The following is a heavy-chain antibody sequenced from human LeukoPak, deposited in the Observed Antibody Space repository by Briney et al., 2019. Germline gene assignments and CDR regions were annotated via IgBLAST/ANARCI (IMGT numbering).Heavy chain of an antibody. CDR3: AKAPYYFDTKGP. D-gene: IGHD3-22*01. Sequence: GGSLRLSCAASGFTFSRYGMHWVRQAPGKGLEWVSAISCSGGSTYYADSVKGRFTISRDNSKNTLYLQMNSLRAEDTAVYYCAKAPYYFDTKGPWGQGTLVTVSS. V-gene: IGHV3-23*01. CDR1: GFTFSRYG. CDR2: ISCSGGST. J-gene: IGHJ5*02.